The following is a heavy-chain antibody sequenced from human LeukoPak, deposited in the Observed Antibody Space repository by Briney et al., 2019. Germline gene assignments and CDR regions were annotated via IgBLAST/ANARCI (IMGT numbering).Heavy chain of an antibody. CDR1: GYTFTSYD. J-gene: IGHJ4*02. CDR2: MDPNTGNT. Sequence: ASVKVSCKASGYTFTSYDINWVRQATGQGLEWMGWMDPNTGNTGYAQKFQGRVTMTGNTSISTAYMELSSLRSEDTAVYYCARFPRGWHPDYWGQGTLVTVSS. CDR3: ARFPRGWHPDY. D-gene: IGHD6-19*01. V-gene: IGHV1-8*01.